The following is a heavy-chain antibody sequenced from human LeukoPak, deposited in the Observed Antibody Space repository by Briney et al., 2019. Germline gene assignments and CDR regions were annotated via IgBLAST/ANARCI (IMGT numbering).Heavy chain of an antibody. D-gene: IGHD6-19*01. J-gene: IGHJ5*02. CDR1: GFTFSSYA. Sequence: GGSLRLSCAASGFTFSSYAMSWVRQAPGKGLEWVSAISGSGGSTYYADSVKGRFTISRDNSKNTLYLQMNSLRAEDTAVYYCAKNFFWVDEPVAGPSWFDPWGQGTLVTVSS. V-gene: IGHV3-23*01. CDR2: ISGSGGST. CDR3: AKNFFWVDEPVAGPSWFDP.